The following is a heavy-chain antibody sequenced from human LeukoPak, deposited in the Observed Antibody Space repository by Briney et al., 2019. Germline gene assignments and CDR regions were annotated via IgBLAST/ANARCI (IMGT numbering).Heavy chain of an antibody. J-gene: IGHJ4*02. D-gene: IGHD1-26*01. CDR3: ARSIVGATTGFDH. Sequence: SETLSLTCTVSGGSISSGDYYWSWIRQPPGKGLEWIGYIYYSGSTYYNPSLKSRVTISVDTSKNQFSLKLSSVTAADTAVYYCARSIVGATTGFDHWGLGTLVTVSS. CDR2: IYYSGST. V-gene: IGHV4-30-4*08. CDR1: GGSISSGDYY.